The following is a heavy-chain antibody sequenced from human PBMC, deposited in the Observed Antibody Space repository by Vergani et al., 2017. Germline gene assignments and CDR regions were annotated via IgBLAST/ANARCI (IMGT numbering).Heavy chain of an antibody. D-gene: IGHD2-21*02. CDR3: ARHLAYCGGDCYPYYYGMDV. J-gene: IGHJ6*02. CDR1: GGSISSSSYY. CDR2: IYYSGST. Sequence: QLQLQESGPGLVKPSETLSLTCTVSGGSISSSSYYWGWIRQPPGKGLEWIGSIYYSGSTYYNPSINSRVTIFVDTSKNQFSLKLSSVTAADTAVYYCARHLAYCGGDCYPYYYGMDVWGQGTTVTVSS. V-gene: IGHV4-39*01.